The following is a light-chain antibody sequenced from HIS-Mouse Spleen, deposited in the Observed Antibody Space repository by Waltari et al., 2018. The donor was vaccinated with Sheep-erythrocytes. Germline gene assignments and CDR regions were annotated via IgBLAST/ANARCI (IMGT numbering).Light chain of an antibody. CDR1: SDVGGYNY. Sequence: QSALTQPRSVSGSPGQSVSQSVSDVGGYNYVSWYQQPPGKAPKLMIYDVSKRPSGVPDRFSGSKSGNTASLTISGLQAEDEADYYCCSYAGSYNHVFATGTKVTVL. CDR2: DVS. CDR3: CSYAGSYNHV. V-gene: IGLV2-11*01. J-gene: IGLJ1*01.